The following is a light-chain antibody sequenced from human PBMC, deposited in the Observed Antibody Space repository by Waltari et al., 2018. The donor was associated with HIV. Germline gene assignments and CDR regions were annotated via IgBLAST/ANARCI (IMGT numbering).Light chain of an antibody. Sequence: DVVMTQSPLFLPVTLGQPASISCRSTQSLLHSDGDTYLSWFHQRPGQSPRRLIYRVSDRDSGVPDRFSGSGSGTDFTLKISRVEAEYVGVYYCMQGTHWPPTFGGGTKVEVK. CDR2: RVS. J-gene: IGKJ4*02. CDR1: QSLLHSDGDTY. V-gene: IGKV2-30*02. CDR3: MQGTHWPPT.